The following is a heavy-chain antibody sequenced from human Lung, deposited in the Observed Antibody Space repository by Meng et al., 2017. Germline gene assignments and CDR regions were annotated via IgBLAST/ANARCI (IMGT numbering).Heavy chain of an antibody. Sequence: QAQLQQWGAGLLKHSQTLSLPCVVSGWSFSDYYWGWIRQPPGKGLEWIGEINHSGSTNYNPSLESRATISVDTSQNNLSLKLSSVTAADSAVYYCARGPTTMAHDFDYWGQGTLVTVSS. J-gene: IGHJ4*02. CDR3: ARGPTTMAHDFDY. CDR2: INHSGST. V-gene: IGHV4-34*01. CDR1: GWSFSDYY. D-gene: IGHD4-11*01.